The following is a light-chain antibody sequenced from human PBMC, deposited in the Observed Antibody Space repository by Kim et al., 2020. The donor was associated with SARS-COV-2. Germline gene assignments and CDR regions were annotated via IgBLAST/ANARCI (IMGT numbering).Light chain of an antibody. V-gene: IGKV3-11*01. CDR1: QSVSSY. CDR2: DAS. J-gene: IGKJ4*01. CDR3: QQRSNWPPLT. Sequence: EIVLTQSPATLSLSPGERAALSCRASQSVSSYLAWYQQRPGQAPRLLIYDASNRATGISARFSGSGSGTDFTLTINSLEPEDSAVYYCQQRSNWPPLTFGGGTKVDIK.